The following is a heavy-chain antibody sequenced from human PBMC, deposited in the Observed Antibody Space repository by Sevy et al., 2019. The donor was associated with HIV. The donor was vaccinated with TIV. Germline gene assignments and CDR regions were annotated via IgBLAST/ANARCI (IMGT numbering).Heavy chain of an antibody. J-gene: IGHJ6*02. D-gene: IGHD3-3*01. CDR1: GYTFTSYD. CDR3: ARYYDFWSGYPGLYYYYGMDV. CDR2: INPNSGNT. Sequence: ASVKVSCKASGYTFTSYDMNWVRQATGQGLEWMGWINPNSGNTGYAQKFQGRVTMTRNTSISTAYMELSSLRSEDTAVYYCARYYDFWSGYPGLYYYYGMDVWGQGTTVTVSS. V-gene: IGHV1-8*01.